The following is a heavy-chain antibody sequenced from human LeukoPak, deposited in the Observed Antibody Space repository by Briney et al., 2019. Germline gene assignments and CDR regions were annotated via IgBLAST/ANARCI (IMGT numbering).Heavy chain of an antibody. CDR1: GFTFSSYE. CDR3: TRKTPGRAPFDY. CDR2: ISNSGSTK. J-gene: IGHJ4*02. D-gene: IGHD2-15*01. V-gene: IGHV3-48*03. Sequence: GGSLRLSCAASGFTFSSYEMNWIRQAPGKGLEWISYISNSGSTKYYADSVKGRFTISRDNAKNSVFLQMNSLRAEDTAMYYCTRKTPGRAPFDYWGQGTLVTVSP.